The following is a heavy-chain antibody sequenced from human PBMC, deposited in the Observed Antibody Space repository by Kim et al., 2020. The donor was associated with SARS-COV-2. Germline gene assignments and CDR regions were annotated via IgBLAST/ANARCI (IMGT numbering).Heavy chain of an antibody. V-gene: IGHV4-31*03. CDR1: FGSINSGGYY. D-gene: IGHD3-10*01. Sequence: SETLSLTCTVSFGSINSGGYYCTWIRQRPGKGLEWIGYIYYSGSAYYNPSLKSRLSMSVDMSKNQFSLSLTSVTAADTAAYYCERHFRPSGYLDYWGQG. CDR3: ERHFRPSGYLDY. CDR2: IYYSGSA. J-gene: IGHJ4*02.